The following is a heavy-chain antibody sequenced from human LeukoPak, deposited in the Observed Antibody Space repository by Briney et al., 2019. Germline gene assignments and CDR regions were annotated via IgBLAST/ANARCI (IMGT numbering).Heavy chain of an antibody. CDR2: ISSTSSTI. J-gene: IGHJ4*02. CDR3: ARDLISGHYTFDY. D-gene: IGHD1-26*01. Sequence: PGGSLRLSCAASGFSFSDNYRSWIRQAPGKGLEWVSYISSTSSTIYYGDSVKGRFTVSRDNAKNSLYLQMKSPRDDDTAEYYCARDLISGHYTFDYWGQGTLVTVSS. V-gene: IGHV3-11*04. CDR1: GFSFSDNY.